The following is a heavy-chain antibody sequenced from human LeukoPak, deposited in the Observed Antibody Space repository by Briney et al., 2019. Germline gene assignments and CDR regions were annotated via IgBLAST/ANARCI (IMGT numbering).Heavy chain of an antibody. CDR2: ISGSGGST. D-gene: IGHD6-19*01. CDR3: AKTSYSSGWYYVF. Sequence: PGGSLRLSCAASGFTFSSYAMSWVRQAPGKGLEWVSAISGSGGSTYYADSVKGRCTISRDNSKNTLYLQMNSLRAEDTAVDYCAKTSYSSGWYYVFGGQGTLVTVSS. CDR1: GFTFSSYA. V-gene: IGHV3-23*01. J-gene: IGHJ4*02.